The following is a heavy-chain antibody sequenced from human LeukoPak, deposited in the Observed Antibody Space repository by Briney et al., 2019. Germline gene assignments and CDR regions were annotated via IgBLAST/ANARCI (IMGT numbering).Heavy chain of an antibody. D-gene: IGHD3-22*01. CDR3: ARDGHRMYYYGGSDYHFDY. Sequence: GASVKVSCKASGYTFTSYGISWGRQAPGQGLEWMGWMSAYNGNTNYAQKLHGRVTMTTDTSTSTAYMELRSLRSDDTALYYCARDGHRMYYYGGSDYHFDYWGQGTLVTVSS. CDR2: MSAYNGNT. V-gene: IGHV1-18*01. CDR1: GYTFTSYG. J-gene: IGHJ4*02.